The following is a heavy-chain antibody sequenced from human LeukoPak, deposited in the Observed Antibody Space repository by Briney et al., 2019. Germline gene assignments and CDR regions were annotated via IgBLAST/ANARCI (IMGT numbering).Heavy chain of an antibody. V-gene: IGHV1-18*01. Sequence: ASVNVSCKASGYFFSGYGINWVRQAPGQGLEWMGWINVYNGNTNSAQKFQGRLTMTTDTSTSTSYMDLRSLRSDDTATYYCARGDMVRGVISIDYWGQGALVTVSS. CDR1: GYFFSGYG. J-gene: IGHJ4*02. D-gene: IGHD3-10*01. CDR2: INVYNGNT. CDR3: ARGDMVRGVISIDY.